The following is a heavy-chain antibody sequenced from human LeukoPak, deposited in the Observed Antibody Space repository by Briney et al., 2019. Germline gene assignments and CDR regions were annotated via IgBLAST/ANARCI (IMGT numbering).Heavy chain of an antibody. J-gene: IGHJ4*02. CDR3: ARDYPTSGIVTIFDY. Sequence: GGSLRLSCASSGFTFNNYAMTWVRQAPGKGLEWVSSITASGGSTYCADSVKGRFTISRDNSKNTLYLQMSSLRAEDTAVYYCARDYPTSGIVTIFDYRGQGTLVTVST. CDR2: ITASGGST. V-gene: IGHV3-23*01. D-gene: IGHD1-14*01. CDR1: GFTFNNYA.